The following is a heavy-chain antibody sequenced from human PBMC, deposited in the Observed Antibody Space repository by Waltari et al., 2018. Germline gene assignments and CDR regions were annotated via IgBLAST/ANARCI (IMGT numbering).Heavy chain of an antibody. J-gene: IGHJ4*02. CDR2: SYSGGST. CDR1: GFTVSSNY. V-gene: IGHV3-53*01. CDR3: ARGIQYYYDSSGYYFDY. Sequence: EVQLVESGGGLIQPGGSLRLSCAASGFTVSSNYMSWVRQAPGKGLEWVSVSYSGGSTYYADSVKGRFTISRDNSKNTLYLQMNSLRAEDTAVYYCARGIQYYYDSSGYYFDYWGQGTLVTVSS. D-gene: IGHD3-22*01.